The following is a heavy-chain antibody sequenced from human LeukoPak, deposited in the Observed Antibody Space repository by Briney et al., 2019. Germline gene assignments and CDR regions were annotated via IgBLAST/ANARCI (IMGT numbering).Heavy chain of an antibody. CDR1: GFTFSSYS. CDR2: ISSSSSYI. CDR3: ARGSGSYVSGDAFDI. V-gene: IGHV3-21*01. J-gene: IGHJ3*02. D-gene: IGHD1-26*01. Sequence: PGGSLRLSCAASGFTFSSYSMNWVRQAPGKGLGWVSSISSSSSYIHYADSVKGRFTISRDNAKNSLYLQMNSLRAEDTAVYFCARGSGSYVSGDAFDIWGQGTMVTVSS.